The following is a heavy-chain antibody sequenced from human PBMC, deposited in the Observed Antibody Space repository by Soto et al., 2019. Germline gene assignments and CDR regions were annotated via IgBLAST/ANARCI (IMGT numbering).Heavy chain of an antibody. CDR2: IISNSDGGTA. J-gene: IGHJ4*02. V-gene: IGHV3-15*07. D-gene: IGHD3-22*01. CDR1: GFTFKNAW. Sequence: EVQLVESGGGLGEPGGSLRLSCEASGFTFKNAWMSWLRQAPGRGLEWVGRIISNSDGGTAEYAAPVNGRFTISRDDSKNTLYLQMNCLKTEDTAVYYCTTDEGDSRSFYNFDYWGQGALVTVSS. CDR3: TTDEGDSRSFYNFDY.